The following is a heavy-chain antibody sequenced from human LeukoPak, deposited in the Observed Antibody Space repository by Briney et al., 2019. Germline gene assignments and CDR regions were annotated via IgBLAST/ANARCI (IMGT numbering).Heavy chain of an antibody. CDR2: INNSGSTI. D-gene: IGHD3-10*01. CDR1: GCTFSDYY. V-gene: IGHV3-11*01. J-gene: IGHJ6*02. Sequence: AGSLRLSCTASGCTFSDYYMSWIRQAPGRGLEWVSYINNSGSTIYYAASVKGRFTISSDNAKHSLLLQMNSLGADGTAVYCASRSRYGSGSYYYECLDVWGQGTTVTVSS. CDR3: SRSRYGSGSYYYECLDV.